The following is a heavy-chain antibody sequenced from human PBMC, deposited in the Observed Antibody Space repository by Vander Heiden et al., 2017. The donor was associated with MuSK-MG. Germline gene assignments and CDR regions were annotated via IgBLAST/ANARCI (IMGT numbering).Heavy chain of an antibody. J-gene: IGHJ3*02. CDR3: ARIPLLERREAFDI. CDR2: ISSDGSNK. D-gene: IGHD1-1*01. V-gene: IGHV3-30-3*01. CDR1: GFTLDIYA. Sequence: QVQLVESGGGVGQPGRSLRLSCAASGFTLDIYAMHWVRQAPGKGLEWVAAISSDGSNKYYADSVKGRFTISRDNSKNTLYLQLNSLRAEDTAVYYCARIPLLERREAFDIWGQGTMVTVSS.